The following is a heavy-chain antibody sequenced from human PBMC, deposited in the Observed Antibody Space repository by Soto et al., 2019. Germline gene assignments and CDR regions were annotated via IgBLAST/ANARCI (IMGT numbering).Heavy chain of an antibody. D-gene: IGHD4-17*01. Sequence: GGSLRVSCAAAGFTLSDYWMHWVRQVPGKGLLWVSRISVDGGDTTYADSVKGRFTISRDNAKNTLYLQMDTLRAEDTAIYYCTTDSYMTNIIVRFDYWGHGTLVTVSS. J-gene: IGHJ4*01. CDR3: TTDSYMTNIIVRFDY. V-gene: IGHV3-74*01. CDR1: GFTLSDYW. CDR2: ISVDGGDT.